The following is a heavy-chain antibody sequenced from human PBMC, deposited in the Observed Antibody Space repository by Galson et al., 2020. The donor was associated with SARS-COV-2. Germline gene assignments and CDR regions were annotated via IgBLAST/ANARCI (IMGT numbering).Heavy chain of an antibody. CDR3: TRDVSGGASDI. J-gene: IGHJ3*02. D-gene: IGHD1-26*01. Sequence: GGSLRLSCAASGFTFTNYAMHWVRQAPGKGLEWLTVISHDGKIQVYTDSVKGRFTISRDNSGNMVFLQIVSLRPDDTALYYCTRDVSGGASDIWGQGTMVTVSS. CDR1: GFTFTNYA. CDR2: ISHDGKIQ. V-gene: IGHV3-30*04.